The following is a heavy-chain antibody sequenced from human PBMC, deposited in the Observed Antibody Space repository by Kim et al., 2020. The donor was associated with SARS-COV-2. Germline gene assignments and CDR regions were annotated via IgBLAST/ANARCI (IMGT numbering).Heavy chain of an antibody. CDR2: IIPIFGTA. D-gene: IGHD2-2*01. V-gene: IGHV1-69*13. CDR3: ARDQFPVVVPATNVYGMDV. Sequence: SVKVSCKASGGTFSSYAISWVRQAPGQGLEWMGGIIPIFGTANYAQKFQGRVTITADESTSTAYMELSSLRSEDTAVYYCARDQFPVVVPATNVYGMDVWGQGTTVTVSS. CDR1: GGTFSSYA. J-gene: IGHJ6*02.